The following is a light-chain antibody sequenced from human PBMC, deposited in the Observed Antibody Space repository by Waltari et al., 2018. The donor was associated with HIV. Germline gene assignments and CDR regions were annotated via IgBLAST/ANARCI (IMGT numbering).Light chain of an antibody. CDR3: QQSYSTPRT. Sequence: DIQMTQSPSSLSASVGDRVTITCRSSQSIRSYLNWYQQKPGKAPKLLIYAASSLQSGVPSRFSGSGSGTDCTLTISSLQPEDFATYYCQQSYSTPRTFGQGTKVEIK. J-gene: IGKJ1*01. CDR2: AAS. CDR1: QSIRSY. V-gene: IGKV1-39*01.